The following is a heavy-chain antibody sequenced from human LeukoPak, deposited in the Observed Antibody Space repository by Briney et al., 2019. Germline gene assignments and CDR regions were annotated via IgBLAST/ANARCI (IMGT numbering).Heavy chain of an antibody. J-gene: IGHJ4*02. V-gene: IGHV4-39*01. CDR3: ARQAGPLDY. D-gene: IGHD6-19*01. CDR1: GGSISSSSYY. CDR2: IYYSGST. Sequence: ASETLSLTCTVSGGSISSSSYYWGWIRQPPGKGLEWIGSIYYSGSTYYNPSLKSRVTISVDTSKNQFSLKLSSVTAADTAVYYCARQAGPLDYWGQGTLVTVSS.